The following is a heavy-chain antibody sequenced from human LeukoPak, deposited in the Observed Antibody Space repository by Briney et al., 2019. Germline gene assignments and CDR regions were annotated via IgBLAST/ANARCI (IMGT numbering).Heavy chain of an antibody. CDR2: TSAYNGNT. CDR3: ARGYDNSGYYVGYYGMDV. Sequence: ASVKVSCKASGYTFTDYGISWVRQAPGQGLEWMGWTSAYNGNTNYAQKLQGRVTMTTDTSTSTAYMELRSLRSDDTAVYYCARGYDNSGYYVGYYGMDVWGQGTTVTVSS. CDR1: GYTFTDYG. J-gene: IGHJ6*02. V-gene: IGHV1-18*01. D-gene: IGHD3-22*01.